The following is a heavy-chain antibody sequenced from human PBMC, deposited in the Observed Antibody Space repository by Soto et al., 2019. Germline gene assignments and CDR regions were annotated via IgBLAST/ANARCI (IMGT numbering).Heavy chain of an antibody. CDR2: IYYTGST. CDR3: ARHAFGSGFYYGMGV. V-gene: IGHV4-59*08. CDR1: GDSITSYY. D-gene: IGHD3-10*01. J-gene: IGHJ6*02. Sequence: SETLSLTCTVSGDSITSYYWSWIRQPPGKGLEWLGYIYYTGSTTYNPSLKSRVTISLDTSKNQFSLKLNSVTAADTAVYYCARHAFGSGFYYGMGVWGQGTTVTVS.